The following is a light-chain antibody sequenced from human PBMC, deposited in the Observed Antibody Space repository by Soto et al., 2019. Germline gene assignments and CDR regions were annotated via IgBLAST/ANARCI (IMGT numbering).Light chain of an antibody. Sequence: QSALTQPASVSGSPGQSITISCTGTNSDVGSHNFVSWYQQYPGKAPKLLIYEASKRPSGLSNRLSGYKSGNTASLTISGHQAEDEADYYCCSLTKVATWVFGGGTKLTVL. CDR3: CSLTKVATWV. V-gene: IGLV2-23*01. CDR2: EAS. J-gene: IGLJ3*02. CDR1: NSDVGSHNF.